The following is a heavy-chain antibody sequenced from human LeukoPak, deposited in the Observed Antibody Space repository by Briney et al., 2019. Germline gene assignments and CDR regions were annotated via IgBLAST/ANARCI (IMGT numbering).Heavy chain of an antibody. V-gene: IGHV4-31*03. D-gene: IGHD1-26*01. J-gene: IGHJ4*02. Sequence: SQTLSLTCTVSGGSISSGGYYWSWIRQHPGKGLEWIGYIYYSGSTYYNPSLKSRVTISVDTSKNQFSLKLSSVTAADTAVYYCARACIVGATMDYWGQGTLVTVSS. CDR3: ARACIVGATMDY. CDR1: GGSISSGGYY. CDR2: IYYSGST.